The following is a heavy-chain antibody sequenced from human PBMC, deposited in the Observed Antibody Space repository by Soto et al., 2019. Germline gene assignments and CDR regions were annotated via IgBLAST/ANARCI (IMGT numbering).Heavy chain of an antibody. CDR2: IYTSGST. J-gene: IGHJ6*02. CDR1: GGSISSYY. Sequence: PSETLSLTCTVSGGSISSYYWSWTRQPAGKGLEWIGRIYTSGSTNYNPSLKSRVTMSVDTSKNQFSLKLSSVTAADTAVYYCARDNYSTDYYYYYGMDVWGQGTTVTVSS. V-gene: IGHV4-4*07. CDR3: ARDNYSTDYYYYYGMDV. D-gene: IGHD4-4*01.